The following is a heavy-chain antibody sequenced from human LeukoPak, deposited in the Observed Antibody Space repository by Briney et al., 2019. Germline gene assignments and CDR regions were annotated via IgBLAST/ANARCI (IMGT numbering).Heavy chain of an antibody. V-gene: IGHV1-69*04. CDR1: GGTFSSYA. CDR3: ARDLSRRLGGSGSYSPNWFDP. CDR2: IIPILGIA. D-gene: IGHD3-10*01. J-gene: IGHJ5*02. Sequence: ASVKVSCKASGGTFSSYAISWVRQAPGQGLEWMGRIIPILGIANYAQKFQGRVTITADKSTSTAYMELSSLRSEDTAVYYCARDLSRRLGGSGSYSPNWFDPWGQGTLVTVSS.